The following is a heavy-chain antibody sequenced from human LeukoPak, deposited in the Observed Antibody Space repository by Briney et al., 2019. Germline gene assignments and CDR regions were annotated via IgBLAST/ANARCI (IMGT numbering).Heavy chain of an antibody. CDR1: GXTFSSYA. J-gene: IGHJ4*02. Sequence: GGSLRLSCAASGXTFSSYAMSWVRQSPGKGLEWVSVISGGGGSTYYADSVKGRFTISRDNSKNTLYLQMNSLRADDTAVYYCAKFYDISTGYSDYWGQGTLVTVSS. V-gene: IGHV3-23*01. D-gene: IGHD3-9*01. CDR3: AKFYDISTGYSDY. CDR2: ISGGGGST.